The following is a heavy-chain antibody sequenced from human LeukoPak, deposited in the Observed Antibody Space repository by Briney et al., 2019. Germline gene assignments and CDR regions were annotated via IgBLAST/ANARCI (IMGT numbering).Heavy chain of an antibody. Sequence: PSETLSLTCAVSGYSIRSGYYWGWIRQPPGQGLEWIGTIYHSGSTYYNPSLKSRVTISVDTSKNQFSLKLSSVTAADTAVYYCAVGYCSSTSCYREYFQHWGQGTLVTVSS. CDR2: IYHSGST. CDR3: AVGYCSSTSCYREYFQH. D-gene: IGHD2-2*02. CDR1: GYSIRSGYY. V-gene: IGHV4-38-2*01. J-gene: IGHJ1*01.